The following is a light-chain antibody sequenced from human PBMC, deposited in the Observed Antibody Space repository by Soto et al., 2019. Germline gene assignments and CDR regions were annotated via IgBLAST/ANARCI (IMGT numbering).Light chain of an antibody. V-gene: IGKV3-11*01. CDR2: NAS. CDR1: QSVSSN. CDR3: QQRHMWPIT. Sequence: EMVMTQSPATLSVSPGERATLSCRASQSVSSNLAWYQQKPGQAPRLLIYNASNRATGIPARFSGSGSGTDFTLTISSLEPEDSAVYYCQQRHMWPITFGQGTRLEIK. J-gene: IGKJ5*01.